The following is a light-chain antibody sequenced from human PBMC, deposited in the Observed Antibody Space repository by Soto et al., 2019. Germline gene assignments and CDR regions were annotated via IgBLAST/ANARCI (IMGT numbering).Light chain of an antibody. CDR1: QSVSSN. CDR2: GAS. CDR3: QQYNNWPLT. V-gene: IGKV3D-15*01. J-gene: IGKJ5*01. Sequence: IVLTQSPATLSVSPGERATLSCRASQSVSSNLAWHHHRPGQAPRLLIYGASTRATGVPARFSGGGSGTEFTLTITSLQSEDFAVYWCQQYNNWPLTFGPGTRLEIK.